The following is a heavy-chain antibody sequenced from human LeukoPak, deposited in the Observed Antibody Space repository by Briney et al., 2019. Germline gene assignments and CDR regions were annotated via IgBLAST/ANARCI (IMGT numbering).Heavy chain of an antibody. V-gene: IGHV3-64*01. CDR1: GFIFSSYA. CDR2: ISSNGGSK. CDR3: ARDSRPSDFWSGYYTSFDY. Sequence: GGSLRLSCAASGFIFSSYAMHWVRQAPGKGLEYVSGISSNGGSKDYANSVKGRFTISRDNSKNTLYLQMGSLRPEDVAVYYCARDSRPSDFWSGYYTSFDYWSQGILVTVSS. D-gene: IGHD3-3*01. J-gene: IGHJ4*02.